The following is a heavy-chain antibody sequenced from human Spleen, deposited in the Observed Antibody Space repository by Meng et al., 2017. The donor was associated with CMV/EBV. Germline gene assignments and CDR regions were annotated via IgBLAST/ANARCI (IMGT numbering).Heavy chain of an antibody. Sequence: CAASGFAVSSNYMSWVRQAPGKGLEWVSVMYSGGSTFYADSVKGRFTISRDNSKNTLYLQMNSLRAEDTAVYYCSKGCSDYRCYIHYWGQGTLVTVSS. CDR2: MYSGGST. CDR3: SKGCSDYRCYIHY. CDR1: GFAVSSNY. D-gene: IGHD3-22*01. V-gene: IGHV3-66*02. J-gene: IGHJ4*02.